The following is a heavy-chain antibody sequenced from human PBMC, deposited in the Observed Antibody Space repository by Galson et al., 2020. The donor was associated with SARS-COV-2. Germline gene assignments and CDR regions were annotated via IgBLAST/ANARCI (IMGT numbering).Heavy chain of an antibody. Sequence: GESLKISCAASGFAFSSYTMNWVRQAPGKGLEWVASLDTSSTYIYHADSLKGRFTISRDNAENSLYLQMNSLRAEDTAVYYCARSPPASTSVTSLSFTYY. J-gene: IGHJ6*01. D-gene: IGHD4-17*01. CDR3: ARSPPASTSVTSLSFTYY. CDR2: LDTSSTYI. V-gene: IGHV3-21*01. CDR1: GFAFSSYT.